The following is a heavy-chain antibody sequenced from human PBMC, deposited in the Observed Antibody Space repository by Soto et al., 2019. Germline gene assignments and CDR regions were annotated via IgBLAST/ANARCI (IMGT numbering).Heavy chain of an antibody. J-gene: IGHJ5*02. CDR3: PPFSSDLLTGSLDTSFDP. V-gene: IGHV1-3*01. Sequence: GASVKVSCKASGYTFTSYAMHWVRQAPGQGLEWMGWINAGNGNTKYSQKFQGRVTMTEDTSTDTAYMELSSLRSEDTAVYYCPPFSSDLLTGSLDTSFDPWGQGTLVPVSS. CDR1: GYTFTSYA. CDR2: INAGNGNT. D-gene: IGHD3-9*01.